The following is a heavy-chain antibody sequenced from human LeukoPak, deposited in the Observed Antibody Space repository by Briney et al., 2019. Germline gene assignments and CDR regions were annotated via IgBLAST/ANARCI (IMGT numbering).Heavy chain of an antibody. CDR3: ARDLALGITMVRGVIPGAYYYGMDV. CDR2: ISAYNGNT. CDR1: GYTFTSYG. Sequence: VASVKVSCKASGYTFTSYGISWVRQAPGQGLEWMGWISAYNGNTNYAQKLQGRVTMTTDTSTSTAYMELRSLRSDDTAVYYCARDLALGITMVRGVIPGAYYYGMDVWGQGTTVTVSS. V-gene: IGHV1-18*01. D-gene: IGHD3-10*01. J-gene: IGHJ6*02.